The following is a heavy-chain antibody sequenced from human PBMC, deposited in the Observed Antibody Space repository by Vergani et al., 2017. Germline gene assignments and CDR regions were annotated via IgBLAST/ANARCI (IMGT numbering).Heavy chain of an antibody. D-gene: IGHD2-2*01. CDR3: AREYCSSTSCWGGNWFDP. V-gene: IGHV3-9*01. J-gene: IGHJ5*02. Sequence: EVQLVESGGGLVQPGRSLRLSCAASGFTFDDYAMHWVRQAPGKGLEWVSGISWNSGSIGYADSVKGRFTISRDNAKNSLYLQMNSLRAEDTAVYYCAREYCSSTSCWGGNWFDPWGQGTLVTVSS. CDR2: ISWNSGSI. CDR1: GFTFDDYA.